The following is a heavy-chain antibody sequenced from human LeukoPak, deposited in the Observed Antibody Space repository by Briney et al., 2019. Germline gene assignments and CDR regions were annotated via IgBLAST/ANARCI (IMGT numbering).Heavy chain of an antibody. D-gene: IGHD4-23*01. CDR2: ITTGGRT. CDR1: GFTFSSYA. J-gene: IGHJ4*02. V-gene: IGHV3-23*01. Sequence: PGGSLRLSCGVSGFTFSSYAMSWVRQAPGKGLEWVSAITTGGRTYFADSVKGRFTISRDNSKNTVYLQVNSLRAEDSAVYYCAREDGGTSGWVTVDYWGQGTLVTVSS. CDR3: AREDGGTSGWVTVDY.